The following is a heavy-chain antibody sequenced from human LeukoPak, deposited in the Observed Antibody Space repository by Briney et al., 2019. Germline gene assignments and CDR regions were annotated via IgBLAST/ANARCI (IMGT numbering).Heavy chain of an antibody. CDR3: ARGNDYGDHRFDY. J-gene: IGHJ4*02. CDR2: IYYSGST. D-gene: IGHD4-17*01. V-gene: IGHV4-39*01. Sequence: SETLSLTCTVSGGSISSSSYYWGWIRQPPGTGLEWIGSIYYSGSTYYNPSLKSRVTISVDTSKNQFSLKLSSVTAADTAVYYCARGNDYGDHRFDYWGQGTLVTVSS. CDR1: GGSISSSSYY.